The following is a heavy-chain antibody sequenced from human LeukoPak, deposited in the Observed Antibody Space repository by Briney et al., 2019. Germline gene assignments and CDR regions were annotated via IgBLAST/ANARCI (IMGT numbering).Heavy chain of an antibody. V-gene: IGHV3-11*06. J-gene: IGHJ4*02. CDR3: ARDRADPDYGDYVFAY. D-gene: IGHD4-17*01. Sequence: GRFTISRDNAKNSLYLNIHSLRAEDTAVYYCARDRADPDYGDYVFAYWGQGTLVTVSS.